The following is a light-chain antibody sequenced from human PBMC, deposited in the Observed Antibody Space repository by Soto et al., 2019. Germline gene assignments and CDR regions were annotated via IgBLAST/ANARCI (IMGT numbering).Light chain of an antibody. Sequence: QSALTQPASVSGSPGQSITISCTGTSSDVGGYKFVSWYQQHPGKAPKLMIYEVSNRPSGVSSRFSGSKSGNTASLTISGLQAEDEADYYRGSYTGIIYVFXPGPKVTVL. CDR1: SSDVGGYKF. CDR2: EVS. CDR3: GSYTGIIYV. J-gene: IGLJ1*01. V-gene: IGLV2-14*01.